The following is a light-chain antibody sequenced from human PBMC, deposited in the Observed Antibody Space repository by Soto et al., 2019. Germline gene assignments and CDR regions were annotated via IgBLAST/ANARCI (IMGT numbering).Light chain of an antibody. J-gene: IGKJ5*01. CDR2: DTS. CDR1: PSLTNSF. CDR3: QQYGTSEII. V-gene: IGKV3-20*01. Sequence: VLAESPGTPSLSPGEKATPSWKASPSLTNSFIAWYQQRPGQAPRLLIYDTSSRASGIPDRFSGSGSGTDFTLTISRLETEDFAVFYCQQYGTSEIIFGQGTRLEIK.